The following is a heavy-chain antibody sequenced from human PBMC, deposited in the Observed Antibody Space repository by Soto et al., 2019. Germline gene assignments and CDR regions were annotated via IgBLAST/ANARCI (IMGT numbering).Heavy chain of an antibody. Sequence: DVQLVESGGGLVQPGRSLRLSCAASGFTFDDYAMHWVRQAPGKGLEWVSGISWNSGSIGYADSVKGRFTISRDNAKNSLYLQMNSLRAEDTALYYCANSPSYYGDFDYWGQGTLVTVSS. J-gene: IGHJ4*02. CDR3: ANSPSYYGDFDY. D-gene: IGHD4-17*01. V-gene: IGHV3-9*01. CDR1: GFTFDDYA. CDR2: ISWNSGSI.